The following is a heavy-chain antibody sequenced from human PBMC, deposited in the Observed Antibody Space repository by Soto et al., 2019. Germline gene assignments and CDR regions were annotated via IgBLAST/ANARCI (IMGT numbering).Heavy chain of an antibody. CDR3: ARDGLAYCGGDCYSYYYYGMDV. CDR1: GFTFSSYG. Sequence: QVQLVESGGGVVQPGRSLRLSCAASGFTFSSYGMHWVRQAPGKGLEWVAVIWYDGSNKYYADSVKGRFTISRDNSKNTLYLQMNSLRAEDTAVDYCARDGLAYCGGDCYSYYYYGMDVWGQGTTVTVSS. CDR2: IWYDGSNK. J-gene: IGHJ6*02. V-gene: IGHV3-33*01. D-gene: IGHD2-21*02.